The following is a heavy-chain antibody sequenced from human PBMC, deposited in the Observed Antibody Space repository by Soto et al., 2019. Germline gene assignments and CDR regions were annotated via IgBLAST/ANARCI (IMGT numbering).Heavy chain of an antibody. Sequence: EVQLVESGGGLIQPAGSLRLSCAASGFTVSSNYMSWVRQAPGKGLEWVSVIYSGGSTYYADSVEGRFTISRNNSKNTLYLQMNSVRAEAAAVYYCARVPSGSCPRNGYWGQGTLVTVAS. CDR1: GFTVSSNY. CDR3: ARVPSGSCPRNGY. J-gene: IGHJ4*02. V-gene: IGHV3-53*01. CDR2: IYSGGST. D-gene: IGHD1-26*01.